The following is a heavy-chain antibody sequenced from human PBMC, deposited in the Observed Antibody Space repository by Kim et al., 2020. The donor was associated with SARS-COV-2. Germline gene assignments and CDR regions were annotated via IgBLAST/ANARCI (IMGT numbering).Heavy chain of an antibody. V-gene: IGHV3-11*01. CDR1: GFTFSDYY. D-gene: IGHD1-1*01. CDR3: ARVFRIVQLERRYYYYYYMDV. Sequence: GGSLRLSCAASGFTFSDYYMSWIRQAPGKGLEWVSYISSSGSTIYYADSVKGRFTISRDNAKNSLYLQMNSLRAEDTAVYYCARVFRIVQLERRYYYYYYMDVWGKGTTVTVSS. J-gene: IGHJ6*03. CDR2: ISSSGSTI.